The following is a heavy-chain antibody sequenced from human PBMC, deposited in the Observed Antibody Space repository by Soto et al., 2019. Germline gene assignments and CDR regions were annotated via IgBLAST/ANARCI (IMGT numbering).Heavy chain of an antibody. V-gene: IGHV3-74*01. CDR3: SKRGVDTLCLSY. Sequence: EVQLVESGGGLVQPGGSLRLSCAVSGFTFSSFWMHWVRQAPGEGLVWVSRINTDGSSTSYADSVKGRFTISRDNAKNTLYLQMNSLSVEDTAMYYCSKRGVDTLCLSYWGQVTLVTVSA. J-gene: IGHJ4*02. D-gene: IGHD3-10*01. CDR2: INTDGSST. CDR1: GFTFSSFW.